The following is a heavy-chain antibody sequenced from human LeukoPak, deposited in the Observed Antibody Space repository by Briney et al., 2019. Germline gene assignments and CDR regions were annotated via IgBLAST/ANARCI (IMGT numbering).Heavy chain of an antibody. J-gene: IGHJ4*02. V-gene: IGHV4-59*02. Sequence: PSETLSLTCTVSGGSVSDYYWSWIRQSPGKVLEWIGYIYYTGSTSYNPSLKSRVTISVDTSKNQFSLKLSSVTAADTAVYYCSRAQSNQMATKIWGQGTLVTVSS. CDR2: IYYTGST. CDR1: GGSVSDYY. CDR3: SRAQSNQMATKI. D-gene: IGHD5-24*01.